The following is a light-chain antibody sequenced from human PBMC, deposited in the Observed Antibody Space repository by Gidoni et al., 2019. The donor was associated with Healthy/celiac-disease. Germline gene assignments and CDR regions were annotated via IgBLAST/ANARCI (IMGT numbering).Light chain of an antibody. CDR1: QTVSSSF. J-gene: IGKJ1*01. CDR3: QQYGSSPQT. V-gene: IGKV3-20*01. Sequence: IVLTQSPGTLSLSPGESATLSCRASQTVSSSFLAWYQQKPGQAPRLLIYGASSRATGIPDRFSGSGSGTDFTLTISRLEPEDFAVYYCQQYGSSPQTFGQXTRVEIK. CDR2: GAS.